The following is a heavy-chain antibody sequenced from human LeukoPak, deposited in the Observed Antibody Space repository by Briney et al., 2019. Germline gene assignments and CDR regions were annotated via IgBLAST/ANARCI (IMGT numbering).Heavy chain of an antibody. J-gene: IGHJ3*02. V-gene: IGHV1-69*13. D-gene: IGHD3-16*01. CDR2: IIPIFGTA. CDR3: ASRPVGGRGAFDI. Sequence: SVKVSCKASGGTSSSYAISWVRQAPGQGLEWMGGIIPIFGTANYAQKFQGRVTITADESTSTAYMELSSLRSEDTAVYYCASRPVGGRGAFDIWGQGTMVTVSS. CDR1: GGTSSSYA.